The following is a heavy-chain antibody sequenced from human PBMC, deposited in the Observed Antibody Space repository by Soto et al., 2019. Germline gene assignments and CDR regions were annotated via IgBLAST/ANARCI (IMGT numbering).Heavy chain of an antibody. CDR1: GYDVTRYY. CDR2: INPTGGGRT. Sequence: ASVKVSCKASGYDVTRYYIHWVRQGPGQGLEGVGIINPTGGGRTKYAQKVQSRVTVTSNRYTSTVYMELTSLRSDDTAVYYCAKVRENDGDPHLDYYYYGMDVWGQGTTVTVSS. V-gene: IGHV1-46*01. D-gene: IGHD1-1*01. J-gene: IGHJ6*02. CDR3: AKVRENDGDPHLDYYYYGMDV.